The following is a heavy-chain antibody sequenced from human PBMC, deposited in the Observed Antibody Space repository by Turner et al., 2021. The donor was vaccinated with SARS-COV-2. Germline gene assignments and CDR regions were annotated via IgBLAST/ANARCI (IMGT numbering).Heavy chain of an antibody. J-gene: IGHJ6*02. CDR2: IYYSGST. Sequence: QVQLQESGPGLVKPSETLSLTCTVSGGSISSYYWSWIRQPPGKGLEWIGYIYYSGSTNYNPSLKSRVTISIDTSKNQFSLSLSSVTAADTAVYYCARHSTVTENYSNGMDVWGQGTTVTVS. CDR1: GGSISSYY. CDR3: ARHSTVTENYSNGMDV. V-gene: IGHV4-59*08. D-gene: IGHD4-17*01.